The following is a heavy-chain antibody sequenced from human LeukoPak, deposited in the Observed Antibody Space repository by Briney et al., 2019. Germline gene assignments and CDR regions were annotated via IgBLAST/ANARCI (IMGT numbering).Heavy chain of an antibody. CDR2: MYLSGTT. CDR3: ARGPPIVLMVYAVGFDY. V-gene: IGHV4-4*02. D-gene: IGHD2-8*01. Sequence: PSETLSLTCTVSGDSINSLDLWSWVRQPPGKGLEWIGEMYLSGTTHSNPSVKSRVTISIDKSKNQFFLNLSSVTAADTAVYYCARGPPIVLMVYAVGFDYWGQGTLVTVSS. J-gene: IGHJ4*02. CDR1: GDSINSLDL.